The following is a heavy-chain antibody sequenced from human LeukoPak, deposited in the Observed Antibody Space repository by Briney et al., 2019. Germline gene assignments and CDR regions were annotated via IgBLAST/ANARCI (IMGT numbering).Heavy chain of an antibody. CDR1: GFTFSSYG. V-gene: IGHV3-30*18. CDR3: AKDSLRYCSSTSCDWFDP. Sequence: TGGSLRLSCAASGFTFSSYGMHWVRQAPGKGLEWVAVISYDGSNKYCADSVKGRFTISRDNSKNTLYLQMNSLRAEDTAVYYCAKDSLRYCSSTSCDWFDPWGQGTLVTVSS. D-gene: IGHD2-2*01. J-gene: IGHJ5*02. CDR2: ISYDGSNK.